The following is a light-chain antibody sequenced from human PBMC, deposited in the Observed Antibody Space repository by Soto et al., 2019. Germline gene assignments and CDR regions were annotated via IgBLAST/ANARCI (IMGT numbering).Light chain of an antibody. CDR3: HVWDSSRDHVV. CDR2: YDT. CDR1: NIGGKN. V-gene: IGLV3-21*04. Sequence: SYEPTQPPSVSVAPGKTASITCGGNNIGGKNVHWFQQKPGQAPVVVLYYDTHRPSGIPERFSGSNSGNTATLTISRVEAGDEADYYCHVWDSSRDHVVFGGGTKLTVL. J-gene: IGLJ3*02.